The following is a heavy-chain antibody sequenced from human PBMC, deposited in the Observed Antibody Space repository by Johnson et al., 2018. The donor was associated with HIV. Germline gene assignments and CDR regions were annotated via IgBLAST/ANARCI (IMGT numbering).Heavy chain of an antibody. CDR2: ISGSGGST. Sequence: VQLVESGGDLVKPGGSLRLSCAASGFTFSSYAMSWVRQAPGKGLEWVSAISGSGGSTYYADSVKGRFTISRDNSKNTLYLQMNSLKTEDTAVYYCARGGGYSGYDRGGRAFDIWGQGTMVTVSS. CDR1: GFTFSSYA. V-gene: IGHV3-23*04. CDR3: ARGGGYSGYDRGGRAFDI. D-gene: IGHD5-12*01. J-gene: IGHJ3*02.